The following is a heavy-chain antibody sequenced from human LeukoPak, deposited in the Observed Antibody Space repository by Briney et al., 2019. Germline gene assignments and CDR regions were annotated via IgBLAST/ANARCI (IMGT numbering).Heavy chain of an antibody. CDR1: GFTFSSYW. D-gene: IGHD3-9*01. Sequence: GGSLRLSCAASGFTFSSYWMSWVRQAPGKGLEWVANIKQDGREKYYVDSVKGRFTISRDNTKNSLYLQMNSLRAEDTAVYYCARVEDYDILTGFDYWGQGTLVTVSS. V-gene: IGHV3-7*01. CDR3: ARVEDYDILTGFDY. CDR2: IKQDGREK. J-gene: IGHJ4*02.